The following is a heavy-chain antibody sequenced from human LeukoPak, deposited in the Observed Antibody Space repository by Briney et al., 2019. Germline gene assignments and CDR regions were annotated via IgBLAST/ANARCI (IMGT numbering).Heavy chain of an antibody. J-gene: IGHJ5*02. Sequence: PGGSLRLSCAASGFTFSSYSMNWVRQPPGKGLEWIGEINHSGSTNYNPSLKSRVTISVDTSKNQFSLKLSSVTAADTAVYYCARTRGGYYYGSGHWFDPWGQGTLVTVSS. V-gene: IGHV4-34*01. D-gene: IGHD3-10*01. CDR2: INHSGST. CDR3: ARTRGGYYYGSGHWFDP. CDR1: GFTFSSYS.